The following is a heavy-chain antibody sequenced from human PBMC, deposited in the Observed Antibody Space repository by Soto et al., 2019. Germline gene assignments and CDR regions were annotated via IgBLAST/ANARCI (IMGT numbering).Heavy chain of an antibody. CDR1: GYTFTGFY. J-gene: IGHJ4*02. CDR3: ASHRRGSALDY. Sequence: ASVKVSCKASGYTFTGFYMHWVRQAPGQGLEWMGWINPNSGGTNYAQKFQGRVTMTRDTSINAAYLELSSLKSDDTAVYYCASHRRGSALDYWGQGTQVTVSS. CDR2: INPNSGGT. V-gene: IGHV1-2*02. D-gene: IGHD3-16*01.